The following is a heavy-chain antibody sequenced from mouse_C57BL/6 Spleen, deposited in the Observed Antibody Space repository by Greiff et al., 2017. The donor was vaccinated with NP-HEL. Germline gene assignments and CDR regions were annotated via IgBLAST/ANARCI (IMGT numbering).Heavy chain of an antibody. CDR1: GYTFTNYW. Sequence: QVQLQQSGAELVRPGTSVKMSCKASGYTFTNYWIGWVKQRPGHGLEWIGDIYPGGGSTYYNEKFKGKATLTADKSSSTAYMQFSSLTSEDSAIYNCARSDITRGFAYWGQGTLVTVSA. V-gene: IGHV1-63*01. CDR2: IYPGGGST. J-gene: IGHJ3*01. CDR3: ARSDITRGFAY. D-gene: IGHD1-1*01.